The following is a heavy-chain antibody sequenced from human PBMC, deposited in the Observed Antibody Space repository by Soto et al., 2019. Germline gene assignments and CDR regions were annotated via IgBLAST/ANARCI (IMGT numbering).Heavy chain of an antibody. D-gene: IGHD6-19*01. CDR3: AHSYSSGWGPNVTLWFDP. V-gene: IGHV5-10-1*01. CDR2: IDPSDSYT. CDR1: GYRFTSYW. Sequence: GESLKISCKGSGYRFTSYWISWVRQMPGKGLEWMGRIDPSDSYTNYSPSFQGHVTISADKSISTAYLQWSSLKASDTATYYCAHSYSSGWGPNVTLWFDPWGQGTLVTVSS. J-gene: IGHJ5*02.